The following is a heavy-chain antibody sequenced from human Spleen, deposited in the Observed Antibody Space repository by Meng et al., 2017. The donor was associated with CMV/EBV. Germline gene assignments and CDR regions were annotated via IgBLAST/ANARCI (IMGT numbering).Heavy chain of an antibody. J-gene: IGHJ4*02. CDR1: FTFSSDA. D-gene: IGHD2-2*01. CDR3: ARAYCSSTSCQKRLDY. V-gene: IGHV3-30*04. CDR2: ISYDGSNK. Sequence: FTFSSDAMHWVRQAPGKGLEWVAVISYDGSNKYYADSVKGRFTISRDNSKNTLYLQMNSLRAEDTAVYYCARAYCSSTSCQKRLDYWGQGTLVTVSS.